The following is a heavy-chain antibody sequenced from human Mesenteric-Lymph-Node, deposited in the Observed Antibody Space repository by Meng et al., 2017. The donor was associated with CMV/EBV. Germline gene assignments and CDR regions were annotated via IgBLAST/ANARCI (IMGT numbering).Heavy chain of an antibody. CDR2: IRYDGSNK. D-gene: IGHD3-3*01. V-gene: IGHV3-30*02. Sequence: GESLKISCAASGFTFNSYGMHWVRQAPGKGLEWVAFIRYDGSNKYYADSVKGRFTISRDNSKNTLYLQMNSLRAEDTAVYYCAKDPYYDFWSGTGPFDYWGQGTLVTVSS. CDR1: GFTFNSYG. CDR3: AKDPYYDFWSGTGPFDY. J-gene: IGHJ4*02.